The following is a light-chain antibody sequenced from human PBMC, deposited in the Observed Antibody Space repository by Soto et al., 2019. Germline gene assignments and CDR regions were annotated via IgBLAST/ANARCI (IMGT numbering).Light chain of an antibody. Sequence: EIVMTQSPATLSVSPGERVTLSCRARQSVSSNLVWYQQKPGQAPRLLIYGASTRATGIPARFSGSGSGTEFTLTISSLQSEDFAVYYCQQYNNWPLTFGGGTKVEIK. CDR3: QQYNNWPLT. CDR2: GAS. J-gene: IGKJ4*01. CDR1: QSVSSN. V-gene: IGKV3-15*01.